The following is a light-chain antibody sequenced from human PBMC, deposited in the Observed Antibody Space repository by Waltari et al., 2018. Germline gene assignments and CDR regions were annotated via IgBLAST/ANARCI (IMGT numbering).Light chain of an antibody. CDR2: DVR. J-gene: IGLJ7*01. CDR3: SSYGDTNILL. V-gene: IGLV2-8*01. CDR1: RSDIGGYDY. Sequence: QAALTQPPSVSGSPGQSVTISCTGTRSDIGGYDYVSWYQQYPGKAPKLMIYDVRDRPSGVSDRFSGSKSGNTASLTVSGLQAEDEADYYCSSYGDTNILLFGGGTRLTVL.